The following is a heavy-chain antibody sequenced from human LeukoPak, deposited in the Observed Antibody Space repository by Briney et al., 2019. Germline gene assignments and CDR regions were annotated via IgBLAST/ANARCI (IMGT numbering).Heavy chain of an antibody. CDR1: GYSFPDFW. V-gene: IGHV5-51*01. CDR2: IYPGDSNT. D-gene: IGHD3-9*01. CDR3: ARHHFDILTGYSFWYFDL. J-gene: IGHJ2*01. Sequence: GESLKISCKGSGYSFPDFWIGWVRQMPGKGLEWMARIYPGDSNTRYSPSFQGQVTVSADTSVSTAYLQWSSLRASDTAMYYCARHHFDILTGYSFWYFDLWGRGTLVTVSS.